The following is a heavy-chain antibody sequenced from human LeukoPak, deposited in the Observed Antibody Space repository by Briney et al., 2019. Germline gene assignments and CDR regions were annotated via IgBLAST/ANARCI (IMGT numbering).Heavy chain of an antibody. CDR1: GYTFTSYG. CDR2: ISAHNGNT. Sequence: ASVKVSCKASGYTFTSYGISWVRQAPGQGLEWMGWISAHNGNTNYAQKLQGRVTMTTDTPTSTAYMELRSVRSDDTAVYYCARVLATLVVVAATPDYYYYMDVWGKGTTVTVSS. V-gene: IGHV1-18*01. D-gene: IGHD2-15*01. CDR3: ARVLATLVVVAATPDYYYYMDV. J-gene: IGHJ6*03.